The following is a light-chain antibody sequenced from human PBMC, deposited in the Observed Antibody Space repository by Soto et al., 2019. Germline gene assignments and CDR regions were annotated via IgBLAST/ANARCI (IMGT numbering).Light chain of an antibody. J-gene: IGKJ2*01. CDR1: QRVGTN. V-gene: IGKV3-15*01. CDR2: GAS. Sequence: EIVMTQSPATLSVSPGERATLSCRASQRVGTNLAWYQQKPGQAPRLLIYGASTRATGIPARFSGSGSGTEFTLTISSLQAEDFGVYYCQQYNNWPPMYTFGPGDQAGDQT. CDR3: QQYNNWPPMYT.